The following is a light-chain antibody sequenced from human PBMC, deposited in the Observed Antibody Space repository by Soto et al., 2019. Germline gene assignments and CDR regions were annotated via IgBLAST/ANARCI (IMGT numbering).Light chain of an antibody. CDR1: QSISTY. Sequence: DIQMTQSPSSLSASVGDRVSITCRASQSISTYLNWYQQKPGKAPKPLIYAASSLQSGVPSRFSGSGSGTDFTLSISSVQPEDFATYYCQQSYGSPPYTFGQGTRLDIK. CDR2: AAS. CDR3: QQSYGSPPYT. V-gene: IGKV1-39*01. J-gene: IGKJ2*01.